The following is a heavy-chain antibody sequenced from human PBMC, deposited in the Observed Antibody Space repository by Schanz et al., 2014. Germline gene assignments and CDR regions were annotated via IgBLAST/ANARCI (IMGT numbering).Heavy chain of an antibody. D-gene: IGHD1-26*01. Sequence: QVQVVQSGGGLVKPGGSLRLSCAASGFVFGDYYMTWIRQAPGKGLEWVSSISSGGGSTYYADSVKGRFTISRDNAKNSLLLQMNSLRAEDTGLYFCARGGSGSHYRLDYWGQGTLVTVSS. J-gene: IGHJ4*02. CDR1: GFVFGDYY. V-gene: IGHV3-11*04. CDR2: ISSGGGST. CDR3: ARGGSGSHYRLDY.